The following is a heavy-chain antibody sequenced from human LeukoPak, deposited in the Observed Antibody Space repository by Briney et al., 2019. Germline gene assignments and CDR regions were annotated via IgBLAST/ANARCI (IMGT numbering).Heavy chain of an antibody. J-gene: IGHJ3*02. CDR1: GGSFSGYY. Sequence: PSETLSLTCAVYGGSFSGYYWSWIRQPPGEGLGWIGEINHSGSTNYNPSLKSRVTMSVDTSKNQFSLKLSSVTAADTAVYYCASDLLGEVDDFDIWGQGTMVTVSS. V-gene: IGHV4-34*01. CDR3: ASDLLGEVDDFDI. CDR2: INHSGST. D-gene: IGHD3-16*01.